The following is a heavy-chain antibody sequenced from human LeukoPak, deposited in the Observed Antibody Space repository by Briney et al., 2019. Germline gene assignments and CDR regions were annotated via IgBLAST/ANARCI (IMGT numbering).Heavy chain of an antibody. J-gene: IGHJ5*02. D-gene: IGHD6-19*01. V-gene: IGHV4-59*01. CDR3: AREVAVAGPGWFDP. CDR1: GEPISSYY. Sequence: SETLSLTCLVSGEPISSYYWSWIRQPPGKGLEWIGYIYYSGSTNYNPSLKSRVTISVDTSKNQFSLKLSSVTAADTAVYYCAREVAVAGPGWFDPWGQGTLVTVSS. CDR2: IYYSGST.